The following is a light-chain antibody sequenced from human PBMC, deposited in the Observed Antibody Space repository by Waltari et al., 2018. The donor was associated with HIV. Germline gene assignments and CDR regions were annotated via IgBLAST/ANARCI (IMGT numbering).Light chain of an antibody. CDR3: QAWDSSTAV. J-gene: IGLJ2*01. CDR2: QDS. CDR1: KLGDKY. V-gene: IGLV3-1*01. Sequence: SYELTQPPSVSVSPGQTASITCSGDKLGDKYACWYQQKPGQSPVLVIYQDSKRPSGLPERFPGSNSGSTATLTISGTQAMDEADYYCQAWDSSTAVFGGGTKLTVL.